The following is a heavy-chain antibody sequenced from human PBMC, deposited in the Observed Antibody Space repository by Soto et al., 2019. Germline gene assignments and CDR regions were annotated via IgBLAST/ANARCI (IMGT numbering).Heavy chain of an antibody. CDR3: ARVPGL. Sequence: QLQLQESGSGLVKPSQTLSLTCAVSGGSISSGGYSWSWIRQPPGKGLEWIGYIYPSWRTYYNPSLKSRVTISVDRSKIQFPLKLRSVTAADTAVYFCARVPGLWGRGTLVTVSS. CDR2: IYPSWRT. V-gene: IGHV4-30-2*01. CDR1: GGSISSGGYS. J-gene: IGHJ2*01.